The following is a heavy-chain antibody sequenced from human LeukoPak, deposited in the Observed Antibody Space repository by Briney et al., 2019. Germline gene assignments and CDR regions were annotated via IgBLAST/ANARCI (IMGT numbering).Heavy chain of an antibody. CDR3: ARREYLGGCPDY. J-gene: IGHJ4*02. V-gene: IGHV4-31*03. Sequence: SQTLSLTCTVSGGSISSGGYYWSWIRQHPGKGLEWIGYIYYSGSTYYNPSLKSRVTISVDTSKNQFSLKLSSVTAADTAVYYCARREYLGGCPDYWGQGTLVTVSS. CDR1: GGSISSGGYY. D-gene: IGHD2/OR15-2a*01. CDR2: IYYSGST.